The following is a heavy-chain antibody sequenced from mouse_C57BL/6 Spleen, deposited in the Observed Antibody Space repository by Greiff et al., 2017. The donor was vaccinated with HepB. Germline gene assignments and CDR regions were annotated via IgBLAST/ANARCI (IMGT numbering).Heavy chain of an antibody. J-gene: IGHJ3*01. Sequence: QVQLQQPGAELVRPGTSAKLSCKASGYTFTSYWMHWVKQRPGQGLEWIGVIDPSDSYTNYNQKFKGKATLTVDTSSSTAYMQLSSLTSEDSAVYYCARQELRPFAYWGQGTLVTVSA. CDR3: ARQELRPFAY. D-gene: IGHD3-2*02. CDR1: GYTFTSYW. V-gene: IGHV1-59*01. CDR2: IDPSDSYT.